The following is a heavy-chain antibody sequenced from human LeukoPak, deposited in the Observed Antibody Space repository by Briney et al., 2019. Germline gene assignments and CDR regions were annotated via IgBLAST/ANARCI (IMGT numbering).Heavy chain of an antibody. CDR2: INWMSDTI. CDR3: ARSLLGNPPYDMDV. D-gene: IGHD1-14*01. J-gene: IGHJ6*03. CDR1: GFTFDDSS. Sequence: SLRLSCAASGFTFDDSSMHWVRQAPGKGLDWVSGINWMSDTIGYADSVQGRFTTSRDNAKSSMYLPMNSLRAEDTALYYCARSLLGNPPYDMDVWGKGTTVTVSS. V-gene: IGHV3-9*01.